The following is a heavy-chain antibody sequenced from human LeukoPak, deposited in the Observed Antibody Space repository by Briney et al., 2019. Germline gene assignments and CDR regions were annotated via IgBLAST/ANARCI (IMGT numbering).Heavy chain of an antibody. D-gene: IGHD2-15*01. CDR1: GGSISSGGYY. Sequence: PSETLSLTCTVSGGSISSGGYYWSWIRQHPGKGLEWIGYIYYSGSTYYNPSLKSRVTISVDTSKNQFSLKLSSVTAADTAVYYCARNYCSGGSCYWYFDLWGRGTLVTVSS. J-gene: IGHJ2*01. V-gene: IGHV4-31*03. CDR2: IYYSGST. CDR3: ARNYCSGGSCYWYFDL.